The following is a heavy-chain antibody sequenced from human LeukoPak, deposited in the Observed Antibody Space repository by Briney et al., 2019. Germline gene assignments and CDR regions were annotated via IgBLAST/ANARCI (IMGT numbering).Heavy chain of an antibody. CDR2: INPNSGGT. CDR3: ARPRRDGYNYVF. D-gene: IGHD5-24*01. J-gene: IGHJ4*02. Sequence: GASVKVSCKASGYTFTSYGISWVRQAPGQGLEWMGWINPNSGGTNYAQKFQGRVTMTRDTSISTAYMELSRLRSDDTAVYYCARPRRDGYNYVFWGQGTLVTVSS. CDR1: GYTFTSYG. V-gene: IGHV1-2*02.